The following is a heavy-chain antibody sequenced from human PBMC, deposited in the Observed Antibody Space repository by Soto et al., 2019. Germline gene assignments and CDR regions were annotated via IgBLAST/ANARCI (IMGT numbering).Heavy chain of an antibody. J-gene: IGHJ6*02. CDR3: AKDQGGSYYYYYGMDV. D-gene: IGHD3-16*01. V-gene: IGHV3-30*18. Sequence: ESVGGVVQPGRSLRLSCAASGFTFSSYGMHWVRQAPGKGLEWVAVISYDGSNKYYADSVKGRFTISRDNSKNTLYLQMNSLRAEDTAVYYCAKDQGGSYYYYYGMDVWGQGTTVTVSS. CDR2: ISYDGSNK. CDR1: GFTFSSYG.